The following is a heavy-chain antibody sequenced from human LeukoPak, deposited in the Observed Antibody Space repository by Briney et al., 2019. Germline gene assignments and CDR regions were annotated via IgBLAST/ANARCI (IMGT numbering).Heavy chain of an antibody. J-gene: IGHJ3*02. CDR2: IYTSGST. Sequence: SETLSLTCTVSGGSISSGSYYWSWIRQPAGKGLEWIGRIYTSGSTNYNPSLKSRATISVDTSKNQFSLKLSSVTAADTAVYYCARGSSGLSAFDIWGQGTMVTVSS. CDR1: GGSISSGSYY. CDR3: ARGSSGLSAFDI. V-gene: IGHV4-61*02. D-gene: IGHD3-22*01.